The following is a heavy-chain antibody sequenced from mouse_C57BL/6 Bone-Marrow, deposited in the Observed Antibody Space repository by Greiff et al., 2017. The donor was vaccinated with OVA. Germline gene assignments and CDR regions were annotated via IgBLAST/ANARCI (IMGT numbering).Heavy chain of an antibody. V-gene: IGHV5-16*01. CDR3: ARTLWLRRGDYFDY. J-gene: IGHJ2*01. CDR1: GFTFSDYY. CDR2: INYDGSST. D-gene: IGHD2-2*01. Sequence: EVKLVESEGGLVQPGSSMKLSCTASGFTFSDYYMAWVRQVPEKGLEWVANINYDGSSTYYLDSLKSRFIISRDNAKNILYLQMSSLKSEDTATYYCARTLWLRRGDYFDYWGQGTTLTVSS.